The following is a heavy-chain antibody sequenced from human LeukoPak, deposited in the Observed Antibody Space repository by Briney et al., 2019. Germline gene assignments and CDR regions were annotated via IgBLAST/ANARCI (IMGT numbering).Heavy chain of an antibody. D-gene: IGHD1-1*01. V-gene: IGHV4-59*01. CDR3: AKTARIPFS. Sequence: SETLSLTCTVSGDSITSSYWSWIRQPPGKGLECIGYIHYTGDSAYNPSLEGRVSMSLDTSNNQFSLKLKSVTAADTAVYYCAKTARIPFSWGRGTLVTVSS. J-gene: IGHJ5*02. CDR2: IHYTGDS. CDR1: GDSITSSY.